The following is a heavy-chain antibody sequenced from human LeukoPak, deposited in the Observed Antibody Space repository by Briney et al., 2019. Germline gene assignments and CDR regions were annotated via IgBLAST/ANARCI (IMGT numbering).Heavy chain of an antibody. CDR1: GGTFSSYA. J-gene: IGHJ4*02. V-gene: IGHV1-69*05. D-gene: IGHD3-22*01. CDR3: ARDHFPYYYDSSGYFDY. CDR2: IIPIFGTA. Sequence: ASVKLSCKASGGTFSSYAISWVRQAPGQGFEWMGGIIPIFGTANYAQKFQGRVTITTDESTSTAYMELSRLRSEDTAVYYCARDHFPYYYDSSGYFDYWGQGTLVTVSS.